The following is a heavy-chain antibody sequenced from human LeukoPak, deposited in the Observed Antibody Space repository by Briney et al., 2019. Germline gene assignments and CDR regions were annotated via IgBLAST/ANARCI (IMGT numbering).Heavy chain of an antibody. D-gene: IGHD6-6*01. CDR2: IFHSGST. CDR1: GGSISSDNW. CDR3: ATLSPMYSSSPLAVY. J-gene: IGHJ4*02. V-gene: IGHV4-4*02. Sequence: PSETLSLTCAVSGGSISSDNWWNWVRQSPGKGLEWIGEIFHSGSTNDNPSLKSRVTISVDTSKNQFSLKLSSVTAADTAVYYCATLSPMYSSSPLAVYWGQGTLVTVSS.